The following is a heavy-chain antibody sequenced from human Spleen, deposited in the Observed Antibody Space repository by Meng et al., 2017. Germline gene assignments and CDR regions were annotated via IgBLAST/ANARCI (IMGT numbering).Heavy chain of an antibody. CDR2: INPNSGGT. J-gene: IGHJ3*02. CDR1: GYTFTGYY. D-gene: IGHD5-12*01. Sequence: SVKVSCKASGYTFTGYYMHWVRQAPGQGLEWMGWINPNSGGTNYAQKFQGRITMTRDTSISTAYMELSRLRSDDTAVYYCARGELREYSGYTTGQNAFDIWGQGTMVTVSS. V-gene: IGHV1-2*02. CDR3: ARGELREYSGYTTGQNAFDI.